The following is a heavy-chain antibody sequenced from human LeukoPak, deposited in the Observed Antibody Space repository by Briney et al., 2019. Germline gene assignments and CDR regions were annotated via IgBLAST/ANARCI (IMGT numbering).Heavy chain of an antibody. D-gene: IGHD3-22*01. J-gene: IGHJ4*01. Sequence: GGSPRLSCAASRFTFSSYAMHTVRAAPGKGVEWVAVISYDGSNKYYADSVKGRFTISRDNAKNSLFLQMNSLRAEDTAVYYCARVLHKRNYDSGVYYGYWGQGALVTVSS. V-gene: IGHV3-30*04. CDR1: RFTFSSYA. CDR3: ARVLHKRNYDSGVYYGY. CDR2: ISYDGSNK.